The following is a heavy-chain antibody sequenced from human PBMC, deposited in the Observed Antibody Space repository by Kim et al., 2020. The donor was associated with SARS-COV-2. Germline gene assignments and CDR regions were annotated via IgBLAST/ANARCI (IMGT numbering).Heavy chain of an antibody. J-gene: IGHJ4*02. D-gene: IGHD5-12*01. CDR3: ASERNWLSY. CDR2: ST. V-gene: IGHV4-31*02. Sequence: STYYNPSLKSRVTRSVGTSKNKFSLKLSSETAADTAVYYCASERNWLSYWGQGTLVTVSS.